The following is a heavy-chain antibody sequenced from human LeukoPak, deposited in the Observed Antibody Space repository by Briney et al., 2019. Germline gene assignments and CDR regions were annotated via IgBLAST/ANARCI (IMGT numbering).Heavy chain of an antibody. CDR3: ARGRSYSSSSLVWDWFDP. Sequence: ASVKVSCKASGYTFTDYYMHWVRQAPGQGLEWMGWINPNSGGTNYAQKFQGRVTMTRDTSISTAYMELSRLRSDDTAVYYCARGRSYSSSSLVWDWFDPWGQGTLVTVSS. D-gene: IGHD6-13*01. CDR1: GYTFTDYY. V-gene: IGHV1-2*02. CDR2: INPNSGGT. J-gene: IGHJ5*02.